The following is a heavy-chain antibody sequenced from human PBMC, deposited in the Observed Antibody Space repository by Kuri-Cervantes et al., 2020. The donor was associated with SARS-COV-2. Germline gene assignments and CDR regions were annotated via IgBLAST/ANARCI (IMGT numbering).Heavy chain of an antibody. V-gene: IGHV3-7*01. CDR1: GSTFSSYA. Sequence: GGSLRLSFAASGSTFSSYALGWVRQAPGKGLEWVANIKQDGSEKYYVDSVKGRFTISRDNAKNSLYLQMNSLRDEDTAVYYCARDEGPFQTTDIAVVGTNDVGPPPLFDYWGQGTLVTVSS. D-gene: IGHD6-19*01. CDR2: IKQDGSEK. J-gene: IGHJ4*02. CDR3: ARDEGPFQTTDIAVVGTNDVGPPPLFDY.